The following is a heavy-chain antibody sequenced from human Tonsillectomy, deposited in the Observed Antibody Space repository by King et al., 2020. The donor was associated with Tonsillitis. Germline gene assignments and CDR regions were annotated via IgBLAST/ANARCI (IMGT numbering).Heavy chain of an antibody. V-gene: IGHV5-10-1*03. CDR1: GYSFTCYW. CDR2: IDPSDSDT. Sequence: VQLVESGAEVKKPGESLRISCKGSGYSFTCYWINWVRQMPGKGLEWMGKIDPSDSDTKYSPSFEGHVTISADKSISTAYLQWSSLKASDTAMYYCVRLGSSWYNWFDPWGQETLVTVSS. D-gene: IGHD6-13*01. J-gene: IGHJ5*02. CDR3: VRLGSSWYNWFDP.